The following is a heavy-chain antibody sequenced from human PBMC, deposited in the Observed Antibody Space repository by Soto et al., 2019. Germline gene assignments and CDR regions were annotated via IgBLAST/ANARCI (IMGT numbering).Heavy chain of an antibody. Sequence: ETLSLTCSVSGGSFSSDSFIWSWVRQAPGKGLEWVSTFSGPGGGTYYADSVKGRFTISRDNFKGSLYLQMSSLRAEDTAVYYCAKGKISTTTYTSFDSWGQGTLVTVSS. CDR3: AKGKISTTTYTSFDS. CDR1: GGSFSSDSF. CDR2: FSGPGGGT. D-gene: IGHD1-26*01. V-gene: IGHV3-23*01. J-gene: IGHJ5*01.